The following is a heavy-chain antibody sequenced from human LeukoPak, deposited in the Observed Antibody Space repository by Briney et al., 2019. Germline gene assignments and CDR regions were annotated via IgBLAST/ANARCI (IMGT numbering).Heavy chain of an antibody. V-gene: IGHV1-2*02. CDR1: GYTFTGYY. CDR2: INPNSGGT. Sequence: ASVKVSCKASGYTFTGYYMHWVRQAPGQGLEWMGWINPNSGGTNYAQKFQGRVTMTRDTSISTAYMELSRLRSDDTAVYYCARGRKKGGYGETILWYWGQGNLVTVSS. D-gene: IGHD5-12*01. J-gene: IGHJ4*02. CDR3: ARGRKKGGYGETILWY.